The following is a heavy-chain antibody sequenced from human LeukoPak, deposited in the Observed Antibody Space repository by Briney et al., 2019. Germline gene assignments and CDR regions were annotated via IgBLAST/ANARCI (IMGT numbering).Heavy chain of an antibody. J-gene: IGHJ4*02. CDR3: ASNNLRDWYYFDY. D-gene: IGHD3-9*01. V-gene: IGHV3-23*01. Sequence: PGGSLRLSCAASGFTFSSYAMSWVRQAPGKGLEWVSAISGSGGSTYYADSVKGRFTISRDNAKNSLYLQMNSLRAEDTAVYYCASNNLRDWYYFDYWGQGTLVTVSS. CDR2: ISGSGGST. CDR1: GFTFSSYA.